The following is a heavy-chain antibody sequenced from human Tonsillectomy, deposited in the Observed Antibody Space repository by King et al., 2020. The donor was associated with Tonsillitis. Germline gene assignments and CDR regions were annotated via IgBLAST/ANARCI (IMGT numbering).Heavy chain of an antibody. D-gene: IGHD3-10*01. CDR3: ARGGPFGELIDYFDY. J-gene: IGHJ4*02. V-gene: IGHV4-59*01. CDR1: GGSISSYY. CDR2: IYYSGST. Sequence: QLQESGPGLVKPSETLSLTCTVSGGSISSYYWSWLRQPPGKGLEWIGYIYYSGSTNYNPSLKSRVTISVDTSKNQFSLKLSSVTAADTAVYYCARGGPFGELIDYFDYWGQGTLVTVSS.